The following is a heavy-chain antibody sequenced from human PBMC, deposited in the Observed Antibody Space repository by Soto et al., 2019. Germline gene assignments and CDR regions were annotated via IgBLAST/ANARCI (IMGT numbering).Heavy chain of an antibody. CDR2: ISSSGSTI. Sequence: PGGSLRLSCAVSGFTFRSYEMNWVRQAPGKGLEWVSYISSSGSTIYYADSVKGRFTTSRDNAKNSLYLQMNSLRAEDTAVYYCAREKAYVGMDVWGQGTTVTVSS. CDR3: AREKAYVGMDV. D-gene: IGHD3-10*02. V-gene: IGHV3-48*03. J-gene: IGHJ6*02. CDR1: GFTFRSYE.